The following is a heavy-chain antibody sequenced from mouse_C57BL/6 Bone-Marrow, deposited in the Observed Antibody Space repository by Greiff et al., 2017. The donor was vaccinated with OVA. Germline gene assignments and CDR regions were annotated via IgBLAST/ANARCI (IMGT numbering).Heavy chain of an antibody. CDR2: IYPRSGNT. CDR3: ARSIYYGSSYGYFDV. J-gene: IGHJ1*03. V-gene: IGHV1-81*01. D-gene: IGHD1-1*01. CDR1: GYTFTSYG. Sequence: VQLQESGAELARPGASVKLSCKASGYTFTSYGISWVKQSTGQGLEWIGEIYPRSGNTYYNEKFKGKATLTADKSSSTAYMELRSLTSEDSAVYFCARSIYYGSSYGYFDVWGTGTTVTVSS.